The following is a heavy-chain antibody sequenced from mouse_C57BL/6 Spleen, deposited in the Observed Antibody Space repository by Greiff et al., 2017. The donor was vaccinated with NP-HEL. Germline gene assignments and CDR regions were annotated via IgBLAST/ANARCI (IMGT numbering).Heavy chain of an antibody. J-gene: IGHJ3*01. CDR3: ARRGVPHKAWFAY. V-gene: IGHV1-47*01. CDR1: GYTFTTYP. CDR2: FHPYNDDT. Sequence: VQLQQSGAELVKPGASVKVSCKASGYTFTTYPIEWMKQNHGKSLEWIGNFHPYNDDTKYNEKFKGKATLTVEKSSSTVYLELSRLTSDDSAVYYCARRGVPHKAWFAYWGQGTLVTVSA. D-gene: IGHD6-1*01.